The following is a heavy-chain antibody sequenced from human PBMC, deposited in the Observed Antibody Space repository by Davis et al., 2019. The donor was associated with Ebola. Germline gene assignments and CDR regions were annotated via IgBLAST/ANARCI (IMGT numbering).Heavy chain of an antibody. CDR3: ARHIDGDFWYFDL. D-gene: IGHD4-17*01. Sequence: GESLKISCAASGFIVSSNYMSWVRQAPGKGLEWVSVLYRDGRTYYAESLKGRFTISRDNSKNVLYLEMNSLRVEDTAVYYCARHIDGDFWYFDLWGRGTLVTVSS. V-gene: IGHV3-53*01. CDR1: GFIVSSNY. J-gene: IGHJ2*01. CDR2: LYRDGRT.